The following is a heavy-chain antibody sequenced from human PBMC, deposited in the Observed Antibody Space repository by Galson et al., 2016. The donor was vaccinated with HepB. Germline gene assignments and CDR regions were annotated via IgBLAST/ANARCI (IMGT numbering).Heavy chain of an antibody. V-gene: IGHV2-70*01. J-gene: IGHJ6*02. Sequence: PALVKPTQTLTLTCTFSGFSLSTSGMCVTWIRQAPGKALEWLALINGDDEKHYSTSLKTRLTISKDTSKDQVVLIMANMDPVDTAAYFCARIHDFWSGYTYNGMDVWGQGTTVTVSS. CDR3: ARIHDFWSGYTYNGMDV. CDR1: GFSLSTSGMC. D-gene: IGHD3-3*01. CDR2: INGDDEK.